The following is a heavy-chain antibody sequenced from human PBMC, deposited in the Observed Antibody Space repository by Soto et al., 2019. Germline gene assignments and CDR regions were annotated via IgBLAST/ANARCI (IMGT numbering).Heavy chain of an antibody. CDR3: ASLSEGPSVRAIFDY. Sequence: SETLSLTCTVSGGSISPYYWSWIRQPPGKGLEWIGYIYYSGSTNYNPSLKSRVTISVDTSKNQFSLKLSSVTAADTAVYYCASLSEGPSVRAIFDYWGQGTLVTVSS. D-gene: IGHD3-3*01. J-gene: IGHJ4*02. CDR1: GGSISPYY. CDR2: IYYSGST. V-gene: IGHV4-59*01.